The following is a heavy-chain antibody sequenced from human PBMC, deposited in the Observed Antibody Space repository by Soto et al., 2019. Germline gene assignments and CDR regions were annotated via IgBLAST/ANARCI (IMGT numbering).Heavy chain of an antibody. Sequence: ASVKVSCKASGYTFTGYYMHWVRQAPGQGLEWMGWINPNSGGTNYAQKYQGWVNMTRDTSISTAYMEMSRLRSDDTAVYYCARVISVLRYFDWLFPQGNWFDPWGQGTLVTVSS. CDR3: ARVISVLRYFDWLFPQGNWFDP. CDR1: GYTFTGYY. J-gene: IGHJ5*02. V-gene: IGHV1-2*04. CDR2: INPNSGGT. D-gene: IGHD3-9*01.